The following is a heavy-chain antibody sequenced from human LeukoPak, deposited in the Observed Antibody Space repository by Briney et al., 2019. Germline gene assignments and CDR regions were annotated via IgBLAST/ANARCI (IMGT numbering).Heavy chain of an antibody. CDR3: ARGGQGDEYSADEAFDL. J-gene: IGHJ3*01. CDR1: GDSVSSNSAA. D-gene: IGHD5-18*01. CDR2: TYYRSKWYN. Sequence: SQTLSLTCAISGDSVSSNSAAWNWIRQSPSRGLEWLGRTYYRSKWYNGYAVFVKSRISVNPDTSKNQFSLQLNSVTPEDTAVYYCARGGQGDEYSADEAFDLWGQGTMVTVS. V-gene: IGHV6-1*01.